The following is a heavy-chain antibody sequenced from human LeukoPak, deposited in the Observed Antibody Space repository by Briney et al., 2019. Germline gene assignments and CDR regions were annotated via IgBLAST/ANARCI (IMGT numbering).Heavy chain of an antibody. CDR2: ISGSGGST. V-gene: IGHV3-23*01. Sequence: GGSLRLSCAASGFTFSSYAISWVRQAAGKGLEWVSAISGSGGSTSYADSVKGRFTISRDNSKNTLYLQMNSLRAEDTAVYYCAKKTVAGSNYFDDWGQGTLVTVSS. CDR1: GFTFSSYA. J-gene: IGHJ4*02. CDR3: AKKTVAGSNYFDD. D-gene: IGHD6-19*01.